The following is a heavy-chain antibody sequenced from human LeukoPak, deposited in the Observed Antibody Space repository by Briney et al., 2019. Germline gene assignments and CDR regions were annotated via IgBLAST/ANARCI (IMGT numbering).Heavy chain of an antibody. J-gene: IGHJ4*02. V-gene: IGHV4-59*01. CDR1: GGSISSDY. D-gene: IGHD3-22*01. CDR3: ARGRGDSKGTSFHY. CDR2: INYIGST. Sequence: SETLSLTCTVSGGSISSDYWSWIRQPPGKGLEWIGYINYIGSTAYNPSLKSRVTISIDTSKNQFSLRLSSVTAADTAVYYCARGRGDSKGTSFHYWGQGTLVTVSA.